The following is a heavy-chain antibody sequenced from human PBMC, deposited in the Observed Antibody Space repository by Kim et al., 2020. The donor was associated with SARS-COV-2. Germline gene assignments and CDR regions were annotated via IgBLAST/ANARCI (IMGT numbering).Heavy chain of an antibody. J-gene: IGHJ4*02. CDR2: IYYSGST. CDR1: GGSISSYY. V-gene: IGHV4-59*01. CDR3: ARGSAAWGLAGY. Sequence: SETLSLTCTVSGGSISSYYWSWIRQPPGKGLEWVGYIYYSGSTNYNPSLKSRVTISVDTSKNQFSLKLSSVTAADTAVYYCARGSAAWGLAGYWGQGTL. D-gene: IGHD1-26*01.